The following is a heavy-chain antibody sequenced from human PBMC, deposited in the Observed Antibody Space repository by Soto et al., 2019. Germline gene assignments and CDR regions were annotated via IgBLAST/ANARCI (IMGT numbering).Heavy chain of an antibody. D-gene: IGHD2-2*01. J-gene: IGHJ5*02. V-gene: IGHV1-3*01. CDR2: INAGNGNT. CDR3: ARGLPAAIHWFDP. CDR1: GYTFTSYA. Sequence: ASVKVSCKASGYTFTSYAMHWVRQAPGQRLEWMGWINAGNGNTKYSQKFQGRVTITRDTSASTAYIELSSLRSEDTAVYYCARGLPAAIHWFDPWGQGTLVTVSS.